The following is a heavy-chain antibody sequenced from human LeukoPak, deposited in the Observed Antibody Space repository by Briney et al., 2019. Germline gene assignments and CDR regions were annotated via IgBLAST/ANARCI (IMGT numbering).Heavy chain of an antibody. CDR3: AKGHYGSGSTFIGYFDY. D-gene: IGHD3-10*01. CDR1: GFTFSTYG. J-gene: IGHJ4*02. Sequence: GGSLRLSCAAPGFTFSTYGMHWVRQAPGKGLEWVAVISYEGSNKYYADSVKGRFTISRDNSKNTLYLQMNSLRAEDTAVYYCAKGHYGSGSTFIGYFDYWGQGTLVTVSS. CDR2: ISYEGSNK. V-gene: IGHV3-30*18.